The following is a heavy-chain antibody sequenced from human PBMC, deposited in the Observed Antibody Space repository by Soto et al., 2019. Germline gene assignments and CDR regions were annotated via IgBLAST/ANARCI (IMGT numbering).Heavy chain of an antibody. CDR1: DASLSDNY. Sequence: SETPSITCAVYDASLSDNYCNWLRQPPGKGLEWIGEINHSGNTNYNPSLRSRVTIPIDTSKNQLSLNLRSVSAADTAVYYGARGRGVVDSRGQGTPVT. CDR3: ARGRGVVDS. CDR2: INHSGNT. J-gene: IGHJ1*01. D-gene: IGHD2-21*01. V-gene: IGHV4-34*01.